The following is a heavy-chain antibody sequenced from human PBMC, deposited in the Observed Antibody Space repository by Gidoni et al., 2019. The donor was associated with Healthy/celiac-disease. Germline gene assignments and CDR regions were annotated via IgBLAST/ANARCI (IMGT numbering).Heavy chain of an antibody. CDR3: AKDQQGSGWYDYYYYYGMDV. V-gene: IGHV3-23*01. Sequence: EVQLLESGGGLVQPGGSLRLSCAASGLPFSSYAMSWVRQAPGKGLEWVSAISGSGGSTYYADSVKGRFTISRDNSKNTLYLQMNSLRAEDTAVYYCAKDQQGSGWYDYYYYYGMDVWGQGTTVTVSS. D-gene: IGHD6-19*01. CDR2: ISGSGGST. CDR1: GLPFSSYA. J-gene: IGHJ6*02.